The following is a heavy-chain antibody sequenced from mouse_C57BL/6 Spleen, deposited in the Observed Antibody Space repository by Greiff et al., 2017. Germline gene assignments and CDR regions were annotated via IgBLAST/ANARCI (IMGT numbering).Heavy chain of an antibody. CDR1: GYSFTGYF. J-gene: IGHJ1*03. D-gene: IGHD4-1*01. Sequence: EVKLQESGPELVKPGDSVKISCKASGYSFTGYFMNWVMQSHGKSLEWIGRINPYNGDTFYNQKFKGKATLTVDKSSSTAHMELRSLTSEDSAVYYCARIWDGYFDVWGTGTTVTVSS. V-gene: IGHV1-20*01. CDR2: INPYNGDT. CDR3: ARIWDGYFDV.